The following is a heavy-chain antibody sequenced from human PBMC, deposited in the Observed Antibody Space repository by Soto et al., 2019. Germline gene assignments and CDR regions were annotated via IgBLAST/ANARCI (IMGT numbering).Heavy chain of an antibody. CDR2: IYYSGST. V-gene: IGHV4-59*12. D-gene: IGHD2-15*01. J-gene: IGHJ3*02. CDR1: GGSISSYY. CDR3: ARDDIGYCRGGSCYKVGFNAFDI. Sequence: PSETLSLTCTVSGGSISSYYWSWIRQPPGKGLEWIGYIYYSGSTYYNPSLKSRVTISVDTSKIQFSLTLSSVTAADTAVYYCARDDIGYCRGGSCYKVGFNAFDIWGQGTMVTVSS.